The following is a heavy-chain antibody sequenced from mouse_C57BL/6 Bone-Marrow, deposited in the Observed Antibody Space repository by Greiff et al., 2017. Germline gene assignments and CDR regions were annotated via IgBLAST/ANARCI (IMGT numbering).Heavy chain of an antibody. CDR3: SRQGNYAMDY. Sequence: EVQLVESGGDLVKPGGSLKLSCAASGFTFSSYGMSWVRQTPDQRLEWVATISSGGSYTYYPDSVKGRFTISRDNAKNTLYLQMSSLKSEDTAMYDCSRQGNYAMDYWGQGTSVTGSS. V-gene: IGHV5-6*01. CDR2: ISSGGSYT. J-gene: IGHJ4*01. CDR1: GFTFSSYG.